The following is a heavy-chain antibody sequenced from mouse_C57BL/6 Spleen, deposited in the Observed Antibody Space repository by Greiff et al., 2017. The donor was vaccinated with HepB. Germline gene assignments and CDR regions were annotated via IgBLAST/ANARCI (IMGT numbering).Heavy chain of an antibody. J-gene: IGHJ3*01. D-gene: IGHD3-2*02. CDR3: ARGTAQASFAY. CDR2: IYPSDSET. V-gene: IGHV1-61*01. Sequence: QVQLQQPGAELVRPGSSVKLSCKASGYTFTSYWMDWVKQRPGQGLEWIGNIYPSDSETHYNQKFKDKATLTVDKSSSTAYMQRSSLTSEDSAVYYCARGTAQASFAYWGQGTLVTVSA. CDR1: GYTFTSYW.